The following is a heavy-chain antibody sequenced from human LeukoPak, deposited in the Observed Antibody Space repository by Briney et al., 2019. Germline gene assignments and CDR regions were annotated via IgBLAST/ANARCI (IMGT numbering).Heavy chain of an antibody. J-gene: IGHJ4*02. Sequence: PSETLSLTCTVSGASINSYYWTWIRQPPGKGLEWIGYISYSGTTKYNPSLKSRVTISVGASGTQFSLNLTSVTAADTAVYFCARDPHVDYGSTGLGLWGQGTMVTVYS. CDR2: ISYSGTT. CDR3: ARDPHVDYGSTGLGL. CDR1: GASINSYY. D-gene: IGHD2-8*02. V-gene: IGHV4-59*01.